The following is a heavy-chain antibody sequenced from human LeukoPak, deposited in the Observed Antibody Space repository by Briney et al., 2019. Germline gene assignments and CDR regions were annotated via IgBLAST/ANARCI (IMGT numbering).Heavy chain of an antibody. CDR2: ISSSGSTI. Sequence: GGSLRLSCAASGFTFSDYYMSWIRQAPGKGLEWVSYISSSGSTIYYADSVKGQFTISRDNAKNSLYLQMNSLRAEDTAVYYCARDGGGDYYYYYGMDVWGQGTTVTVSS. CDR1: GFTFSDYY. J-gene: IGHJ6*02. D-gene: IGHD4-17*01. CDR3: ARDGGGDYYYYYGMDV. V-gene: IGHV3-11*01.